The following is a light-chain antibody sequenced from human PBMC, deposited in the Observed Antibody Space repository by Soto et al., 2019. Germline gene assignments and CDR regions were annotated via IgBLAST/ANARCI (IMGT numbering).Light chain of an antibody. V-gene: IGKV3-20*01. CDR2: GAS. J-gene: IGKJ1*01. CDR1: QSVSSNY. CDR3: QQYGVSPRT. Sequence: EIVLTQSPGTLSLSPGERATLSCRASQSVSSNYLAWYQQKSGQAPRLLIYGASSRATGIPDRFSGSGSGTDFTLTISRLEPEDCAVYYCQQYGVSPRTFGQGTKVEIK.